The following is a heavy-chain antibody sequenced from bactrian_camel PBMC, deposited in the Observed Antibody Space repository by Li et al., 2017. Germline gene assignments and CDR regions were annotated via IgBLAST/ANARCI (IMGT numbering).Heavy chain of an antibody. D-gene: IGHD1*01. CDR1: GFYFDSSA. Sequence: VQLVESGGGLVQPGGSLQLSCAASGFYFDSSAMSWVRQAPGKEREGVARISFAGLTTYGDSVKGRFTISKDDGKNTVYLEMHSLKPEDTGMYYCAATPRFDWGQGLAPSSYSYWGQGTQVTVS. J-gene: IGHJ4*01. CDR2: ISFAGLT. V-gene: IGHV3S67*01. CDR3: AATPRFDWGQGLAPSSYSY.